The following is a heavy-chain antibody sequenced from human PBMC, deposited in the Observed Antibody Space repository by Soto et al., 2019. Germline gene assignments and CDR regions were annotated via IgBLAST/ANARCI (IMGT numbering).Heavy chain of an antibody. CDR1: GYSFTSYW. CDR2: IYPGDSDT. V-gene: IGHV5-51*01. Sequence: PGESLKISCKGSGYSFTSYWIGWVRQMPGKGLEWMGIIYPGDSDTRYSPSFQGQVTISADKSISTAYLQWSSLKASDTAMYYCARQGTTYSSGWYDPQYFQHWGQGTLVTVSS. J-gene: IGHJ1*01. D-gene: IGHD6-19*01. CDR3: ARQGTTYSSGWYDPQYFQH.